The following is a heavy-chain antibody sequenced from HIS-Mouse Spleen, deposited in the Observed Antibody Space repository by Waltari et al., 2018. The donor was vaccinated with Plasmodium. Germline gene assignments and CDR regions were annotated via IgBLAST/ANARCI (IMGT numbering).Heavy chain of an antibody. V-gene: IGHV4-34*01. D-gene: IGHD3-3*01. CDR3: ARVTSSGVYWYFDL. CDR1: GASFSGYY. Sequence: QVQLQQWGAGLWKPSETLSLTCAFCGASFSGYYCSWLRQPPGKGRAWIGEINHSGSTNYNPSLKSRVTISVDTSKNQFSLKLSSVTAADTAVYYCARVTSSGVYWYFDLWGRGTLVTVSS. CDR2: INHSGST. J-gene: IGHJ2*01.